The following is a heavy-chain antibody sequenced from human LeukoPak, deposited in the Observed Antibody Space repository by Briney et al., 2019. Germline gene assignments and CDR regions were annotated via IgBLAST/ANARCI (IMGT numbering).Heavy chain of an antibody. D-gene: IGHD6-13*01. CDR2: VIPIFGTA. V-gene: IGHV1-69*13. CDR1: GGTLSSYA. Sequence: SVKVSCKASGGTLSSYAISWGRQAPGQRLEWMGGVIPIFGTANYAQKFQGRVTITADESTSTAYMELSSLRSEDTAVYYCARDLDSSWHLKDYYGMDVWGQGTTVTVSS. CDR3: ARDLDSSWHLKDYYGMDV. J-gene: IGHJ6*02.